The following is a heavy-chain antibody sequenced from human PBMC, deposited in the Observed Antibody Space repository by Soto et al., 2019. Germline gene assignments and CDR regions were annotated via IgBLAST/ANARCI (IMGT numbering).Heavy chain of an antibody. CDR3: AKEGKSARNYDILTGAGGFDY. D-gene: IGHD3-9*01. CDR2: ISWDGGST. Sequence: GGSLRLSCAASGFTFEDYTMHGVRQAPGKGLEWVSLISWDGGSTYYADSVKGRFTISRDNSKNSLYLQMNSLRTEDTALYYCAKEGKSARNYDILTGAGGFDYWGQGTLVTVSS. J-gene: IGHJ4*02. V-gene: IGHV3-43*01. CDR1: GFTFEDYT.